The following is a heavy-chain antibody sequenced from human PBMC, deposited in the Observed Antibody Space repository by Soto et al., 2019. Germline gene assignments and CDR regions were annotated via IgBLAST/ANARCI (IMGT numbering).Heavy chain of an antibody. CDR3: ARALDGNTYVHGEWFDP. CDR1: GYTFTGYY. J-gene: IGHJ5*02. CDR2: INPNSGGT. D-gene: IGHD1-7*01. Sequence: ASVKVSCKASGYTFTGYYMHWVRQAPGQGLEWMGWINPNSGGTNYAQKFQGRVTMTRDTSISTAYMELSRLRSDDTAVYYCARALDGNTYVHGEWFDPWGQGTLVTVSS. V-gene: IGHV1-2*02.